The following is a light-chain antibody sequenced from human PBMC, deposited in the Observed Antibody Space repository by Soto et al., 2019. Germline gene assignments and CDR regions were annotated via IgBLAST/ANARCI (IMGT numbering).Light chain of an antibody. J-gene: IGLJ2*01. CDR3: AAWDDSLTGLL. V-gene: IGLV1-44*01. CDR1: GSNIGSNA. Sequence: QSVLTQPPSASGTPGQRVTFSCSGSGSNIGSNAVNWYQQLPGTAPKLLIYFNTQRPSGVPDRFSSSKSGTSASLAISGLQSEDEADYYCAAWDDSLTGLLIGGGTKLTVL. CDR2: FNT.